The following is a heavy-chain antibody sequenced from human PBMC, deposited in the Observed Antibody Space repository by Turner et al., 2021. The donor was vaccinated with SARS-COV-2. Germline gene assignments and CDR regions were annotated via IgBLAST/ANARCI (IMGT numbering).Heavy chain of an antibody. J-gene: IGHJ4*02. CDR3: FDY. V-gene: IGHV1-69*02. D-gene: IGHD2-21*01. CDR2: IIPVLGMS. Sequence: QVQLVQSGAEVKKPGSSVKVSCTASGGNFKNYGFNWVRQAPGQGLEWMGRIIPVLGMSEYEQKFQGRVTIIADKSTYYCAIEVIMRGNGYGDQTYYFDYWGQGTLVIVSS. CDR1: GGNFKNYG.